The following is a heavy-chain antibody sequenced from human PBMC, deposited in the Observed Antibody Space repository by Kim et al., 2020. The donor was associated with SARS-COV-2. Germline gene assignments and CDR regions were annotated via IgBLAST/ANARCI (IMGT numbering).Heavy chain of an antibody. J-gene: IGHJ3*02. V-gene: IGHV4-59*01. CDR3: ARAKSSGWYDDAFDI. D-gene: IGHD6-19*01. Sequence: PSLKIRVTISVDTSKNQFSLKLSSVTAADTAVYYCARAKSSGWYDDAFDIWGQGTMVTVSS.